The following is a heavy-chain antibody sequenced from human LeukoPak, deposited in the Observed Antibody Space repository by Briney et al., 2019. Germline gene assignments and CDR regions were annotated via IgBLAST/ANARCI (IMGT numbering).Heavy chain of an antibody. Sequence: GASVKVSCKASGYTFTSYAMHWVRQAPGQRLEWMGWINAGNGNTKYSQKFQGRVTITRDTSASTAYMELSSLRSEDTAVYYCAREARITIFGVSHAFDIWGQGTMVTVSS. D-gene: IGHD3-3*01. CDR3: AREARITIFGVSHAFDI. CDR2: INAGNGNT. J-gene: IGHJ3*02. CDR1: GYTFTSYA. V-gene: IGHV1-3*01.